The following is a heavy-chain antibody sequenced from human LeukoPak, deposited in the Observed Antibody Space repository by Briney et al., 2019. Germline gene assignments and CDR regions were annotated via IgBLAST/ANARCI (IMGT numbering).Heavy chain of an antibody. D-gene: IGHD5-18*01. Sequence: PGGSLRLSCAASGFTVTSNYMGWVRQAPGKGLEWVSVIYGDGRIHYADSVKGRFTISRDDSKNTLYLQMNSLRAEDTAVYYCARESGYSYGLAGFFDYWGQGTLVTVSS. CDR2: IYGDGRI. V-gene: IGHV3-53*01. CDR1: GFTVTSNY. CDR3: ARESGYSYGLAGFFDY. J-gene: IGHJ4*02.